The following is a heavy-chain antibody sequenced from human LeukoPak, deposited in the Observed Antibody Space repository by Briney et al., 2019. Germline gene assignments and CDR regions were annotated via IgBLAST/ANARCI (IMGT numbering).Heavy chain of an antibody. CDR1: GFTFSSYW. Sequence: GGSLRLSCAASGFTFSSYWMTWVRQAPGKGLEWVANIKQDGSEKYYVDSVKGRFTISRDNAKNSLSLQMNSLRAEDTAIYYCARGNTNYGGYFDYWGQGTLVTVSS. V-gene: IGHV3-7*01. CDR2: IKQDGSEK. CDR3: ARGNTNYGGYFDY. J-gene: IGHJ4*02. D-gene: IGHD4-23*01.